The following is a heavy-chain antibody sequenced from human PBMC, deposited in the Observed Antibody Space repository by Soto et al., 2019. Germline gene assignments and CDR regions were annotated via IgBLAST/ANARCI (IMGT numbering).Heavy chain of an antibody. V-gene: IGHV3-33*01. CDR1: GFTFSSYG. Sequence: GGSLRLSCAASGFTFSSYGMHWVRQAPGKGLEWVAVIWYDGSNKYYADSVKGRFTISRDNSKNTLYLQMNSLRAEDTAVYYCARGRPGYNFGGMDVWGQGTTVTVSS. CDR3: ARGRPGYNFGGMDV. D-gene: IGHD5-12*01. CDR2: IWYDGSNK. J-gene: IGHJ6*02.